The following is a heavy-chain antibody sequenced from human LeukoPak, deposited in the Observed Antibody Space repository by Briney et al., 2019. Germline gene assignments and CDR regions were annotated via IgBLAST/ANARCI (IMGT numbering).Heavy chain of an antibody. J-gene: IGHJ4*02. CDR1: GGSFSGYY. CDR3: ARGSRWLQFDY. CDR2: INHSGST. Sequence: SSETLSLTCAVYGGSFSGYYWSWIRQPPGKGLERIGEINHSGSTNYNPSLKSRVTISVDTSKNQFSLKLSSVTAADTAVYYCARGSRWLQFDYWGQGTLVTVSS. V-gene: IGHV4-34*01. D-gene: IGHD5-24*01.